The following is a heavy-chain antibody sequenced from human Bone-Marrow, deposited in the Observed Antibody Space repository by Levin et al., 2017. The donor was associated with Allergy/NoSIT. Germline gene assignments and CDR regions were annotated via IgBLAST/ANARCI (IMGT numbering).Heavy chain of an antibody. Sequence: GASVKVSCKASGYTFTSYGISWVRQAPGQGLEWMGWISAYNGNTNYAQKLQGRVTMTTDTSTSTAYMELRSLRSDDTAVYYCARDIGTTGTTSLGWVYWGQGTLVTVSS. V-gene: IGHV1-18*01. J-gene: IGHJ4*02. D-gene: IGHD1-1*01. CDR2: ISAYNGNT. CDR3: ARDIGTTGTTSLGWVY. CDR1: GYTFTSYG.